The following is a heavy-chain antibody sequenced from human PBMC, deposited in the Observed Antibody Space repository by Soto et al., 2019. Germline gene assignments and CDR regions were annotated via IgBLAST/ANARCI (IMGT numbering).Heavy chain of an antibody. V-gene: IGHV1-69*02. D-gene: IGHD4-4*01. J-gene: IGHJ6*03. CDR3: ARGYSNPPDYYYYMDV. CDR2: IIPILGIA. CDR1: GGTFSSYT. Sequence: ASVKVSCKASGGTFSSYTISWVRQAPGQGLEWMGRIIPILGIANYAQKFQGRVTITADKSTSTAYMELSSLRSEDTAVYYCARGYSNPPDYYYYMDVWGKGTTVTVSS.